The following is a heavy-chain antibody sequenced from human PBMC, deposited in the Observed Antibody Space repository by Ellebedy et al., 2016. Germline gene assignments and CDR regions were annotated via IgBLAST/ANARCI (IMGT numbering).Heavy chain of an antibody. CDR3: ARPTDYDFWSGYYYFDY. D-gene: IGHD3-3*01. CDR2: MNPNSGNT. V-gene: IGHV1-8*01. J-gene: IGHJ4*02. Sequence: ASVKVSXXASGYTFTSYDINWVRQATGQGLEWMGWMNPNSGNTGYAQKFQGRVTMTRNTSISTAYMELSSLRSEDTAVYYCARPTDYDFWSGYYYFDYWGQGTLVTVSS. CDR1: GYTFTSYD.